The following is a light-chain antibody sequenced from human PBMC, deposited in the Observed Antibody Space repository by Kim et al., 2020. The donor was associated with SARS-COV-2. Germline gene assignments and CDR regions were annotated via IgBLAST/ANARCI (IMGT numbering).Light chain of an antibody. CDR1: SSNVGAGDD. V-gene: IGLV1-40*01. CDR3: QSYDSSLTVVV. J-gene: IGLJ2*01. Sequence: QRVTISGTGSSSNVGAGDDIHWYQQRPGTAPKLLIYANNNRPSGVPDRFSGSKSGTSASLAITGLQAEDEADYYCQSYDSSLTVVVFGGGTQLTVL. CDR2: ANN.